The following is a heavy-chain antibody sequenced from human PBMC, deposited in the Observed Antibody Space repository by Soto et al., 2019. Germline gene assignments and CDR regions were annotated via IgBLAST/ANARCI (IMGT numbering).Heavy chain of an antibody. Sequence: PWWSLRLSCSASVFSCGSYALSWVRQAPGKGLEWVSTISGSDGKTFYADSVKGRFSISRDTSQSTLYLQMNSLRADDTAMYYCARWSYLDYWGQGTRVTAPQ. CDR1: VFSCGSYA. CDR3: ARWSYLDY. D-gene: IGHD3-3*01. CDR2: ISGSDGKT. J-gene: IGHJ4*02. V-gene: IGHV3-23*01.